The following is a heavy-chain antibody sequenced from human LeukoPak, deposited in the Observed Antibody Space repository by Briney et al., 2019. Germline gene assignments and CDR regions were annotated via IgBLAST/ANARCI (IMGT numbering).Heavy chain of an antibody. J-gene: IGHJ3*02. CDR3: ARSSSSWYAAFDI. CDR1: GYTFTDYY. CDR2: INPNSGDT. Sequence: ASVKVSCKASGYTFTDYYIHWVRQAPGQGLEWMGWINPNSGDTNYAQKFQGRVTMTRDKSISTAHMDLSSLTCDDTAVYYCARSSSSWYAAFDIWGQGTMVTVSS. D-gene: IGHD2-2*01. V-gene: IGHV1-2*02.